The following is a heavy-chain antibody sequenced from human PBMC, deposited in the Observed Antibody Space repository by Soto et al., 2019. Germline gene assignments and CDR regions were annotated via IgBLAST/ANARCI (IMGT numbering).Heavy chain of an antibody. V-gene: IGHV3-23*01. J-gene: IGHJ3*01. CDR1: GFTFSSYG. D-gene: IGHD2-15*01. CDR3: SKAPYCGGPSCYSKAFDV. Sequence: EAQLLESGGGLVRPGGSLRLSCAASGFTFSSYGMTWVRQAQGKGLEWVSSITGNGDDSHYADSVTGRFTISRDNARSTLYLEMNSRRVEDTAVYYCSKAPYCGGPSCYSKAFDVWGQGTVVTVSS. CDR2: ITGNGDDS.